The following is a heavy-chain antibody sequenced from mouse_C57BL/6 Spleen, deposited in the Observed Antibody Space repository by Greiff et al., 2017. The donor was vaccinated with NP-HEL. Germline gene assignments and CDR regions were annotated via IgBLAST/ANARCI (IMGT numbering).Heavy chain of an antibody. CDR3: ARQLRLRPFDY. CDR2: IYPGDGDT. Sequence: VKLQQSGAELVKPGASVKISCKASGYAFSSYWMNWVKQRPGKGLEWIGQIYPGDGDTNYNGKFKGKATLTADKSSSTAYMQLSSLTSEDSAVYFCARQLRLRPFDYWGQGTTLTVSS. V-gene: IGHV1-80*01. J-gene: IGHJ2*01. D-gene: IGHD3-2*02. CDR1: GYAFSSYW.